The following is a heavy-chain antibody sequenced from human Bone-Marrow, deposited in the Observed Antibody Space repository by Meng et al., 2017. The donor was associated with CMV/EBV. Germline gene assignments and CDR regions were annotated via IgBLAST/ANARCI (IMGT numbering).Heavy chain of an antibody. CDR3: TKESRFGEPGGDY. Sequence: AASGFTFSNYGMHWVRQAPGKGPEWVAFIQYDGNDKSYADSVKGRFTISRDNSKNTLYLQMNSLRVEETAVYYCTKESRFGEPGGDYWGQGTLVTVSS. D-gene: IGHD3-10*01. V-gene: IGHV3-30*02. CDR1: GFTFSNYG. J-gene: IGHJ4*02. CDR2: IQYDGNDK.